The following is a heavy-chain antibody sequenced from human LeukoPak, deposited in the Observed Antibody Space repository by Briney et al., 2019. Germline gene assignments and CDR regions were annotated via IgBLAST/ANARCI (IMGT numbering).Heavy chain of an antibody. CDR2: ISYDGSNK. D-gene: IGHD3-22*01. V-gene: IGHV3-30*04. Sequence: GGSLRLSCAASGFTFSSYAMHWVRQAPGKGLEWVAVISYDGSNKYYADSVKGRFTISRDNSKNTLYLQMNSLRAEDTAVYYCARDQYYDSSGYYPTDYWGQGTLVTVSS. CDR3: ARDQYYDSSGYYPTDY. J-gene: IGHJ4*02. CDR1: GFTFSSYA.